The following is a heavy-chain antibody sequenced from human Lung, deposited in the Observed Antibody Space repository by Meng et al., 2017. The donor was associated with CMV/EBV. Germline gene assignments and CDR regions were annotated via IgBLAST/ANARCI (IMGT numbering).Heavy chain of an antibody. CDR1: EFTFSNYW. Sequence: GGSXRLXCAASEFTFSNYWMSWVRQAPGKGLEWVANIREDGSEQHYADSVKGRFSISRDNAKNSLYLQMNSLRGEDTAVYYCARVKKAVHFDNWGQGTRVT. CDR2: IREDGSEQ. V-gene: IGHV3-7*01. D-gene: IGHD6-6*01. J-gene: IGHJ4*02. CDR3: ARVKKAVHFDN.